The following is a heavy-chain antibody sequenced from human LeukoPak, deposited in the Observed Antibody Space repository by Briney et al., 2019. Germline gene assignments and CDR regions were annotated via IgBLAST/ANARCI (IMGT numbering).Heavy chain of an antibody. D-gene: IGHD3-3*01. CDR1: GFTFSSYA. CDR3: ARGRFLEWLGPDY. CDR2: ISSSGGTI. J-gene: IGHJ4*02. V-gene: IGHV3-48*04. Sequence: GGSLRLSCAAPGFTFSSYAMSWVRQAPGKGLEWVSDISSSGGTIYYADSVKGRFTISRDNAKNSLFLQMNSLRAEDTAVYYCARGRFLEWLGPDYWGQGTLVTVSS.